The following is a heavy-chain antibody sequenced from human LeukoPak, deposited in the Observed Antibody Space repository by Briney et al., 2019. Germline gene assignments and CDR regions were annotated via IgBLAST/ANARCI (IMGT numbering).Heavy chain of an antibody. CDR2: INPNSGGT. CDR3: ARVRAYSSGWSFEY. D-gene: IGHD6-19*01. CDR1: GYTFTGYY. J-gene: IGHJ4*02. Sequence: ASVKVSCKASGYTFTGYYMHWVRQAPGQGLEWMGWINPNSGGTNYAQKFQGRVSMTGDTSISTAYMELSRLTSDDRAVYYCARVRAYSSGWSFEYWGQGTLVTVTS. V-gene: IGHV1-2*02.